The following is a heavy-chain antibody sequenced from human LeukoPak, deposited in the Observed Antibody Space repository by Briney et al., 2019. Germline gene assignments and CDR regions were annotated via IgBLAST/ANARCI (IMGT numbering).Heavy chain of an antibody. CDR1: GGSISSYY. V-gene: IGHV4-59*01. D-gene: IGHD1-1*01. Sequence: SETLSLTCTVSGGSISSYYWSWIRQPPGKGLEWIGYIYYSGSTKYNPSLKSRVTISVDTSKNQFSLNLSSVTAADTAVYYCARLTRRSGNYFENWGQGTLVTVSS. CDR2: IYYSGST. CDR3: ARLTRRSGNYFEN. J-gene: IGHJ4*02.